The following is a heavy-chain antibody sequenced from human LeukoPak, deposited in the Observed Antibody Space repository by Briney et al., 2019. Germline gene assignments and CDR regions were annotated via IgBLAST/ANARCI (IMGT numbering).Heavy chain of an antibody. CDR2: IYYSGST. V-gene: IGHV4-59*01. D-gene: IGHD6-19*01. J-gene: IGHJ4*02. CDR3: ARSRSSGWDHHFDY. CDR1: GGSISSYY. Sequence: TTSETLSLTCTVSGGSISSYYWSWIRQPPGKGLEWIGYIYYSGSTNYNPSLKSRVTISVDTSKNQFSLKLSSVTAADAAVYYCARSRSSGWDHHFDYWGQGTLVTVSS.